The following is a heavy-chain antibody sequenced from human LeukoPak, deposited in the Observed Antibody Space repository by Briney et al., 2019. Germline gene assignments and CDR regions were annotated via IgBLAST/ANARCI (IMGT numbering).Heavy chain of an antibody. CDR2: INHSGST. CDR1: GGSLSGYY. D-gene: IGHD5-24*01. V-gene: IGHV4-34*01. CDR3: ARERRARPGWLQLSIAPLNPHWNHATFDY. J-gene: IGHJ4*02. Sequence: SETLSLTCAVYGGSLSGYYWTWIRQPPGKGLEWIGEINHSGSTNYNPSLKSRVTISVDTSKNQFSLKLSSVTAADTAVYYCARERRARPGWLQLSIAPLNPHWNHATFDYWGQGTLVTVSS.